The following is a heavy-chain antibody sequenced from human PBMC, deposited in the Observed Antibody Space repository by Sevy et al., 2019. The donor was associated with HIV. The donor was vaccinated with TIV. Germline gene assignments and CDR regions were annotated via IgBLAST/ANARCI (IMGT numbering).Heavy chain of an antibody. CDR3: ARMGSSGWYAGY. D-gene: IGHD6-19*01. CDR1: GFTFSNYA. Sequence: GGSLRLSCAATGFTFSNYAMHWVRQAPGKGMEWVAIIWSDGAYQYHGDSVKGRFTISRDNSKNTLYLQMNNVRVEDTAVYYCARMGSSGWYAGYWGQGTLVTVSS. J-gene: IGHJ4*02. V-gene: IGHV3-33*01. CDR2: IWSDGAYQ.